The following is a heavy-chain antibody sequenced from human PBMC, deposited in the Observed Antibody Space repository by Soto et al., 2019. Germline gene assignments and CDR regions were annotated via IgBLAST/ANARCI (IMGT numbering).Heavy chain of an antibody. CDR1: GYTFTSYG. D-gene: IGHD6-19*01. CDR2: ISAYNGNT. Sequence: QVPLVQSGAEVKKPGASVKVSCKASGYTFTSYGISWVRQAPGQGLEWMGWISAYNGNTNYAQKLQGRVTMTTDTSTSTAYMELRSLRSDDTAVYYCARDGGSSGWNLEGAIDAFDIWGQGTMVTVSS. V-gene: IGHV1-18*01. CDR3: ARDGGSSGWNLEGAIDAFDI. J-gene: IGHJ3*02.